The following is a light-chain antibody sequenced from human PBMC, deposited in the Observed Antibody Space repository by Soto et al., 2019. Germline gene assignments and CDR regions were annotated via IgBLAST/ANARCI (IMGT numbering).Light chain of an antibody. CDR3: SSYTSTTTLV. CDR1: SSDVGAYNY. CDR2: EVS. V-gene: IGLV2-14*01. Sequence: QSALTQPASVSGSPGQSITISCTGSSSDVGAYNYVSWYQQHPGKVPKLMIYEVSNRLSEVSNRFSGSKSGNTASLTISGLQAEDAADYYCSSYTSTTTLVFGGGTKVTVL. J-gene: IGLJ2*01.